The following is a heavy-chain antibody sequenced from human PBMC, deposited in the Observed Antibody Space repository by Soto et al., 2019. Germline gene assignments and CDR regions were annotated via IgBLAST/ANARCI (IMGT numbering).Heavy chain of an antibody. CDR1: GFTFSSYA. J-gene: IGHJ4*02. CDR3: AKDTVTTQHLFDY. CDR2: ISGSGGST. Sequence: GGSLRLSCAVSGFTFSSYAMSWVRQAPGKGLEWVSAISGSGGSTYYVDSVKGRFTISRDNSKNTLYLQMNSLRAEDTAVYYCAKDTVTTQHLFDYWGQGTLVTVSS. V-gene: IGHV3-23*01. D-gene: IGHD4-17*01.